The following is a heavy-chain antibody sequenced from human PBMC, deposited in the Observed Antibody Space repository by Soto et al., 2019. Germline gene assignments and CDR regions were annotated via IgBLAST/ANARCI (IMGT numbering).Heavy chain of an antibody. V-gene: IGHV1-69*13. Sequence: WASVKVSCKVSGGSFTSDAISWVRQAPGQGLEWMGGITPVFETPNYAQKFHGRVTITADESTDTAYMELSSLRSEDTAVYYCARAIHGYNYRVDFWGQGTTVTVSS. CDR3: ARAIHGYNYRVDF. J-gene: IGHJ6*02. D-gene: IGHD5-12*01. CDR2: ITPVFETP. CDR1: GGSFTSDA.